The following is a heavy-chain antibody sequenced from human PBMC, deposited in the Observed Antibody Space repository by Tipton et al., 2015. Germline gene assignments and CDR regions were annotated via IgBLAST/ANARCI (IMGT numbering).Heavy chain of an antibody. CDR3: ARDENYCSSTSCFNWFDP. D-gene: IGHD2-2*01. Sequence: LSLTCAVYGDSFNIYYWSWIRQPPGKGLEWIGEINHSGSTNYNPSLKSRVTISVDTSKNQFSLKVSSVTAADTAVYYCARDENYCSSTSCFNWFDPWGQGTLVTVSS. V-gene: IGHV4-34*01. CDR1: GDSFNIYY. CDR2: INHSGST. J-gene: IGHJ5*02.